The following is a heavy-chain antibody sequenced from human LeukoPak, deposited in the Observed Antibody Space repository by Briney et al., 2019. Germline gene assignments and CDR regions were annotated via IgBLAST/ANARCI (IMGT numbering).Heavy chain of an antibody. Sequence: SETLSLTCTVSGGSIISSNYYWGWIRQPPGKGLEWIGSIYYSGSTFYNPSLKSRVTISVDTSNNQFSLRLNSVTAADTAVYYCARPGRSGAGTNHMDVWGKGTTVTVSS. V-gene: IGHV4-39*01. CDR2: IYYSGST. D-gene: IGHD3-3*01. CDR1: GGSIISSNYY. CDR3: ARPGRSGAGTNHMDV. J-gene: IGHJ6*03.